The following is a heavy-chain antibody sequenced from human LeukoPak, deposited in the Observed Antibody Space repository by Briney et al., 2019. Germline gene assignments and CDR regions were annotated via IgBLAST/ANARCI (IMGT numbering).Heavy chain of an antibody. D-gene: IGHD3-9*01. CDR2: IYYSGST. Sequence: SETLSLTCTVSGGSISSSSYYWSWIRQPPGKGLEWIGYIYYSGSTNYNPSLKSRVTISVDTSKNQFSLKLSSVTAADTAVYCCARASGEYDILTGYDYWGQGTLVTVSS. V-gene: IGHV4-61*01. CDR1: GGSISSSSYY. J-gene: IGHJ4*02. CDR3: ARASGEYDILTGYDY.